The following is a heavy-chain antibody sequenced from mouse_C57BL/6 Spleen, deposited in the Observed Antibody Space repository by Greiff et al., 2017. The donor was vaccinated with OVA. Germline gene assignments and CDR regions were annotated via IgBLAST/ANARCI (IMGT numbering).Heavy chain of an antibody. CDR1: GYTFTDYE. Sequence: QVQLQQSGAELVRPGASVTLSCKASGYTFTDYEMHWVKQTPVHGLEWIRAIDPETGGTAYNQKFKGKAILTADKSSSTAYMELRSLTSEDSAVYYCTRWYYGSSYVDYWGQGTTLTVSS. V-gene: IGHV1-15*01. J-gene: IGHJ2*01. D-gene: IGHD1-1*01. CDR2: IDPETGGT. CDR3: TRWYYGSSYVDY.